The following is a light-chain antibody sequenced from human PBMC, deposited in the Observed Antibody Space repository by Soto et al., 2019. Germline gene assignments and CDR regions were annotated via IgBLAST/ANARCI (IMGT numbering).Light chain of an antibody. J-gene: IGKJ1*01. V-gene: IGKV1-5*01. CDR2: DAS. CDR1: QSISTW. Sequence: DIPITQSPSTLSAYVRDRVTITCRASQSISTWLAWYQQKPGKAPKLLIYDASSLQSGVPSRFSGSGSGTEFTLTISSLQPDDSATYYCQQYNSYPWTFGQGTKADIK. CDR3: QQYNSYPWT.